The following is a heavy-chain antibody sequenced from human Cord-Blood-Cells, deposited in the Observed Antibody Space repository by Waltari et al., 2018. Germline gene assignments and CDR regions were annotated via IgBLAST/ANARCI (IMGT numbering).Heavy chain of an antibody. CDR3: TTGMWELLGVR. D-gene: IGHD1-26*01. Sequence: EVQLVESGGGLVKPGGSLRLSCAASGFTFSNAWMSWVRQAPGKGLEWVGHIKSKTDGGTTDYAAPVKGRFTISRDDSKNTLYLQMNSLKTEDTAVYYCTTGMWELLGVRWGQGTLVTVSS. CDR2: IKSKTDGGTT. V-gene: IGHV3-15*01. CDR1: GFTFSNAW. J-gene: IGHJ4*02.